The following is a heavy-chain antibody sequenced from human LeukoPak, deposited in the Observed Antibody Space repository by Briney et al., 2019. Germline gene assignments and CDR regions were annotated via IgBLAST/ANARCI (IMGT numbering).Heavy chain of an antibody. D-gene: IGHD2-21*01. J-gene: IGHJ4*02. CDR2: INHSGST. V-gene: IGHV4-34*01. Sequence: SETLSLTCTVYGGSFSGYYWSWIRQPPGKGLEWIGEINHSGSTNYNPSLKSRVTISVDTSKNQFSLKLSSVTAADTAVYYCAALRGVGIFDYWGQGTLVTVSS. CDR3: AALRGVGIFDY. CDR1: GGSFSGYY.